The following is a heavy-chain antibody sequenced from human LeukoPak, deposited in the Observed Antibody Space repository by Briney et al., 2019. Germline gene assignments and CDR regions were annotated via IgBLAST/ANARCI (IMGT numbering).Heavy chain of an antibody. J-gene: IGHJ4*02. Sequence: GGTLRLSCAASGFTFSSYDMSWVRQAPGKGLEWVSVIYSGGSTYYADSVKGRFTISRDNSKNTLYLQMNSLRAEDTAVYYCASGLWCGELMSDYWGQGTLVTVSS. V-gene: IGHV3-66*01. CDR2: IYSGGST. CDR1: GFTFSSYD. D-gene: IGHD3-10*01. CDR3: ASGLWCGELMSDY.